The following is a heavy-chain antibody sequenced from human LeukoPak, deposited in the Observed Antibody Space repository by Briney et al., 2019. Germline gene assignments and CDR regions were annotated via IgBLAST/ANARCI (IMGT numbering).Heavy chain of an antibody. V-gene: IGHV4-39*02. J-gene: IGHJ5*02. CDR1: GDSISTSNSY. CDR2: IYYSGNT. Sequence: PSETLSLTCTVSGDSISTSNSYWGWIRQPPGKGLEWIGSIYYSGNTYYNASLKSRVTISVDTSKNQFSLKLSSVTAADTAVYYCARDREAVAGKNWFDPWGQGTLVTVSS. CDR3: ARDREAVAGKNWFDP. D-gene: IGHD6-19*01.